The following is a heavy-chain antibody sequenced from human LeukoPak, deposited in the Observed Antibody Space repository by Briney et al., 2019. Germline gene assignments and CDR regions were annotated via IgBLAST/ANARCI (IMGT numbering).Heavy chain of an antibody. V-gene: IGHV3-30*18. CDR1: GFTFSSSG. CDR3: AKEYCSNSVCHSLDY. CDR2: ISYDGSNK. J-gene: IGHJ4*02. D-gene: IGHD2-8*01. Sequence: GGSLRLSCAASGFTFSSSGMHWVRQAPGKGLEWVAVISYDGSNKYYADSVKGRFTFSRGNSKNTLYLQMNSLRAEDTAVYYCAKEYCSNSVCHSLDYWGQGTLVTVSS.